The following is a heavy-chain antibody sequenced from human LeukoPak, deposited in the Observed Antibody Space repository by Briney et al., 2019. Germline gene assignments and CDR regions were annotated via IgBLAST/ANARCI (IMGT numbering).Heavy chain of an antibody. CDR3: ARATTVTTGGDY. Sequence: GGSLRLSCAASEFTFNNYVLHWVRQAPGKGLEWVAVVSYDGSNKYYADSVKCRFTISRDNSENRLYLQMNSLRADDTAVYYCARATTVTTGGDYWGQGTLVTVSS. CDR1: EFTFNNYV. D-gene: IGHD4-17*01. CDR2: VSYDGSNK. J-gene: IGHJ4*02. V-gene: IGHV3-30-3*01.